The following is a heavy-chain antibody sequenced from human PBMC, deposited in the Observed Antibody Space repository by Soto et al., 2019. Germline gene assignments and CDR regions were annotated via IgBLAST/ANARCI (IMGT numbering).Heavy chain of an antibody. CDR2: INAGNGNT. V-gene: IGHV1-3*01. J-gene: IGHJ6*02. CDR1: GYTFSNYA. CDR3: ARDRPYYYGSGSYQWYYGMDV. D-gene: IGHD3-10*01. Sequence: ASVKVSCKASGYTFSNYAMHWVRQAPGQRLEWMGWINAGNGNTKYSQKFQGRVTITRDTSASTAYMELSSLRSEDTAVYYCARDRPYYYGSGSYQWYYGMDVWGQGTTVTVSS.